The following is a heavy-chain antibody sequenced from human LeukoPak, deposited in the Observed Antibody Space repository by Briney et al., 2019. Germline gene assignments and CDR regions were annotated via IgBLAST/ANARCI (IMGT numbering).Heavy chain of an antibody. V-gene: IGHV6-1*01. D-gene: IGHD1-26*01. Sequence: SQTLSLTCAISGDSVSSNSAAWNWIRQSPSRGLEWLGRTYYRSKWYNDYAVSVKSRITINPDTSKNQFSLQLNSVTPEDTAVYYCARGWAMSASYGDAFDIWGQGTMVTVSS. CDR2: TYYRSKWYN. CDR3: ARGWAMSASYGDAFDI. J-gene: IGHJ3*02. CDR1: GDSVSSNSAA.